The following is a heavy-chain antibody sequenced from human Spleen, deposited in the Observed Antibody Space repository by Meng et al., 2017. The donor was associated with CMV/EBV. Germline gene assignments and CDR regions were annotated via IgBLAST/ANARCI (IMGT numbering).Heavy chain of an antibody. CDR3: AREDFWSASYAFDI. CDR2: ILYSGTA. V-gene: IGHV4-59*01. J-gene: IGHJ3*02. CDR1: GGSMSSFF. D-gene: IGHD3-3*01. Sequence: GSLRLSCTVSGGSMSSFFWSWIRQPPGKGPELIGYILYSGTATYNPSLKSRVTISVDGSKNQFSLKLGSVTAADTAVYYCAREDFWSASYAFDIWGQGTLVTVSS.